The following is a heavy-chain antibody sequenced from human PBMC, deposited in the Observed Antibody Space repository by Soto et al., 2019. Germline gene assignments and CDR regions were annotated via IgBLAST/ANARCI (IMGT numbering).Heavy chain of an antibody. CDR2: IIPIFGTA. Sequence: QVQLVQSGAEVKKPGSSVKVSCKASGGTFSSYAISWVRQAPGQGLEWMGGIIPIFGTANYAQKFQGRVTITADESTSTAYMELSSLRSEDTAVYYCARDSPYVDTAMVDAFDIWGQGTMVTVSS. V-gene: IGHV1-69*01. J-gene: IGHJ3*02. D-gene: IGHD5-18*01. CDR1: GGTFSSYA. CDR3: ARDSPYVDTAMVDAFDI.